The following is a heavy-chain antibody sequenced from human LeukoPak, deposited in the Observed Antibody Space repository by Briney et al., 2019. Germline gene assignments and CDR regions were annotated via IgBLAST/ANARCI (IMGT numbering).Heavy chain of an antibody. CDR2: MNLNSGNT. D-gene: IGHD6-13*01. CDR3: PTGPPLPEQQLVMDASIDS. V-gene: IGHV1-8*01. J-gene: IGHJ5*01. CDR1: GYTFTSYE. Sequence: AAVNVSCKASGYTFTSYEINWVGQDTGEGREGMGWMNLNSGNTGSAPNFQGTLPMTSNTSIRTAHMALSSLRSEDPAVYYCPTGPPLPEQQLVMDASIDSWGPGTLVTVSS.